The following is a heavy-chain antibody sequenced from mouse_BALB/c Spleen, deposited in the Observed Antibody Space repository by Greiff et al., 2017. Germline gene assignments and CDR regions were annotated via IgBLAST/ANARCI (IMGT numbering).Heavy chain of an antibody. CDR1: GFTFSSFG. Sequence: EVQLVESGGGLVQPGGSRKLSCAASGFTFSSFGMHWVRQAPEKGLEWVAYISSGSSTIYYADTVKGRFTISRDNPKDTLFLQMTSLRSEDTAMYYCARPCGYDGIFYAMDYWGQGTSVTVSS. V-gene: IGHV5-17*02. CDR3: ARPCGYDGIFYAMDY. J-gene: IGHJ4*01. CDR2: ISSGSSTI. D-gene: IGHD2-2*01.